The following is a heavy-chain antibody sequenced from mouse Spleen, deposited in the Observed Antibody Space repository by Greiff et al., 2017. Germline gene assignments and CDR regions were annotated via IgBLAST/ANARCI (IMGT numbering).Heavy chain of an antibody. CDR1: GFTFSSYT. V-gene: IGHV5-12-2*01. J-gene: IGHJ2*01. CDR2: ISNGGGST. Sequence: EVKVEESGGGLVQPGGSLKLSCAASGFTFSSYTMSWVRQTPEKRLEWVAYISNGGGSTYYPDTVKGRFTISRDNAKNTLYLQMSSLKSEDTAMYYCARIGYYGSSYDYFDYWGQGTTLTVSS. D-gene: IGHD1-1*01. CDR3: ARIGYYGSSYDYFDY.